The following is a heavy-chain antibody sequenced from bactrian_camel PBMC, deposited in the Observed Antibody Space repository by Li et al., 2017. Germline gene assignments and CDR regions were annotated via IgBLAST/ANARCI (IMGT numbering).Heavy chain of an antibody. V-gene: IGHV3S55*01. Sequence: HVQLVESGGGSVQAGGSLRLSCAASAVPYGSCSMSWYRQAPGKERELVSMIYSDGSTDYADSVKGRFTISQDFTKRTVYLQMNSLKPEDTAMYYCKICLNYWGRGTQVTVS. CDR2: IYSDGST. J-gene: IGHJ4*01. CDR3: KICLNY. CDR1: AVPYGSCS.